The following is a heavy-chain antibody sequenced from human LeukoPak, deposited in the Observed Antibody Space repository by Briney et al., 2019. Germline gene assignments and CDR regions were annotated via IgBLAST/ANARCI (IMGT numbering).Heavy chain of an antibody. Sequence: GGSLRLSCSASGFTFSDYYMSWFRQPPGKGPELLSYISQSGGDQTYADSVKGRFTISRDNAKNSLYLQMNSLRAEDTAVYYCARQSSRYAYAFDIWGQGTMVTVSS. J-gene: IGHJ3*02. V-gene: IGHV3-11*06. D-gene: IGHD5-12*01. CDR3: ARQSSRYAYAFDI. CDR1: GFTFSDYY. CDR2: ISQSGGDQ.